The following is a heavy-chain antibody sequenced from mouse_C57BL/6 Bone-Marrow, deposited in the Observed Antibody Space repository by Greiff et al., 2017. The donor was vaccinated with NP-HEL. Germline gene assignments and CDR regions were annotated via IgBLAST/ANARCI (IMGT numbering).Heavy chain of an antibody. CDR1: GYAFSSSW. J-gene: IGHJ2*01. CDR3: ARTGRYGNYYFDY. V-gene: IGHV1-82*01. D-gene: IGHD2-1*01. CDR2: IYPGDGDT. Sequence: VQLQQSGPELVKPGASVKISCKASGYAFSSSWMNWVKQRPGKGLEWIGRIYPGDGDTNYNGKFKGKATLTADKSSSTAYMQLSSLTSEDSAVYFCARTGRYGNYYFDYWGQGTTLTVSS.